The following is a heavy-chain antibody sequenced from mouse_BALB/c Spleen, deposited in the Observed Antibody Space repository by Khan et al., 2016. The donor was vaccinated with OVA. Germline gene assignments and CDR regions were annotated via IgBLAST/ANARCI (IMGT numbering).Heavy chain of an antibody. J-gene: IGHJ3*01. CDR3: ANHLTGSFGY. CDR2: INSDGYYT. D-gene: IGHD4-1*01. Sequence: EVELVESGGDLVRPGGSLKLSCAASGFTFSAYGMSWVRQSPDKRLEWVATINSDGYYTYYPHRLKGRFIISRDNSKNTLYLQMRSLKSEDTAMYYGANHLTGSFGYGGQGTLVTVSA. V-gene: IGHV5-6*01. CDR1: GFTFSAYG.